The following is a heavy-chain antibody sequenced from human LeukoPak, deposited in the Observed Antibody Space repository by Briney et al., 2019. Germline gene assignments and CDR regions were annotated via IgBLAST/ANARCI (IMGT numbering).Heavy chain of an antibody. J-gene: IGHJ4*02. V-gene: IGHV3-7*01. CDR3: VRDKGGLLRVFDY. CDR1: GFTFSSHW. CDR2: IKQDESEK. Sequence: GGSLRLSCAASGFTFSSHWMSWIRQAPGKGLEWVANIKQDESEKFYVDYVKGRFTISRDNAKQSLYLQMDSLRAEDTAVYYCVRDKGGLLRVFDYWGQGTLVTVSS. D-gene: IGHD3-10*01.